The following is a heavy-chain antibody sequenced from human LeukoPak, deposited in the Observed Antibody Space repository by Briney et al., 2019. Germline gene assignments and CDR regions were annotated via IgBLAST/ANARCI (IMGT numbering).Heavy chain of an antibody. CDR3: ARESSGWYGDGD. CDR1: GGTFSSYA. D-gene: IGHD6-19*01. Sequence: ASVKVSCKASGGTFSSYAISWVRQAPGQGLEWMGRIIPIFGTANYAQKFQGRVTITTDESMSTAYMELSSLRSEDTAVYYCARESSGWYGDGDWGQGTLVTVSS. V-gene: IGHV1-69*05. CDR2: IIPIFGTA. J-gene: IGHJ1*01.